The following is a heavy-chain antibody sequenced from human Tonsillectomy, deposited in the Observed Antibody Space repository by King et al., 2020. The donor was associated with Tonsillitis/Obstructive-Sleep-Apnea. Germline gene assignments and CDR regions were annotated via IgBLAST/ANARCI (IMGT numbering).Heavy chain of an antibody. D-gene: IGHD1-14*01. CDR3: SWQGTEQGVFDI. V-gene: IGHV3-15*07. CDR1: GLKFSDAW. J-gene: IGHJ3*02. CDR2: IKSKGGGETR. Sequence: VQLVESGGGLVKPGESLRLSCVVSGLKFSDAWMNWVRQAPEKGLEWVGRIKSKGGGETRDYATPVKGRFTLSRDDSKDTLYLQMNNLKTEDTAVYYCSWQGTEQGVFDIWGQGTMVTVSS.